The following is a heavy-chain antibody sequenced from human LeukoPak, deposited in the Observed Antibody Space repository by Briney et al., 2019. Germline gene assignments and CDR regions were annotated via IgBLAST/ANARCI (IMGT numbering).Heavy chain of an antibody. D-gene: IGHD3-22*01. CDR3: ARDSGYYYDSSGYSFDY. V-gene: IGHV4-61*02. J-gene: IGHJ4*02. CDR2: IYTSGST. CDR1: GGSISNGGYY. Sequence: SETLSLTCTVSGGSISNGGYYWSWIRQPAGKGLEWIGRIYTSGSTNYNPSLKSRVTISVDTSKNQFSLKLSSVTAADTAVYYCARDSGYYYDSSGYSFDYWGQGTLVTVSS.